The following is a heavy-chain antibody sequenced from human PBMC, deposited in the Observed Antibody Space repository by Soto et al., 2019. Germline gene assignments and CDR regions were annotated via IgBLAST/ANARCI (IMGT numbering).Heavy chain of an antibody. CDR1: GFTFSNAW. J-gene: IGHJ6*02. CDR2: IKSKTDGGTT. Sequence: GGSLRLSCAASGFTFSNAWMNWVRQAPGKGLEWVGRIKSKTDGGTTDYAAPVKGRFTISRDDSKNTLYLQMNSLKTEDTAVYYCTTTGTAAAADDYYHYGMDVWGQGTTVTVSS. CDR3: TTTGTAAAADDYYHYGMDV. V-gene: IGHV3-15*07. D-gene: IGHD6-13*01.